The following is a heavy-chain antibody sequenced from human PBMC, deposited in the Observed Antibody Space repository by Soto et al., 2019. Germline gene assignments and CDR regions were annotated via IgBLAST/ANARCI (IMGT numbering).Heavy chain of an antibody. J-gene: IGHJ5*02. CDR1: GVTFSSSA. CDR2: IISILGTT. CDR3: ARTDKRWFDP. V-gene: IGHV1-69*10. Sequence: SVKVSCKASGVTFSSSAISWVRQAPGQGLEWMGWIISILGTTDYAQKFQGRVTITADKSTSTAYMVLSSLRSEHAAVYRCARTDKRWFDPWGQGSLVTVS.